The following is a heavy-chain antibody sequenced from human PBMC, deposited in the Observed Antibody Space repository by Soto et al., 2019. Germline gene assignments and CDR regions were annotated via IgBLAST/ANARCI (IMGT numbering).Heavy chain of an antibody. CDR1: GGSISSSSYY. D-gene: IGHD3-3*01. V-gene: IGHV4-39*01. CDR2: IYYSGST. J-gene: IGHJ4*02. Sequence: SETLSLTCTVSGGSISSSSYYWGWIRQPPGKGLEWIGSIYYSGSTYYNPSLKSRVTISVDTSKNQFSLKLSSVTAADTAVYYCARQHDFWSGYYNFDYWGQGTLVTVSS. CDR3: ARQHDFWSGYYNFDY.